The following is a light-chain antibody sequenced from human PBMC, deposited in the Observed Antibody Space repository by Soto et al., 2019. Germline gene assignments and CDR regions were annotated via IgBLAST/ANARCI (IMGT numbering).Light chain of an antibody. CDR2: GAS. Sequence: EILLTQSPGSLPSSSRERATLSFRASQSVSSSYLAWYQQKPGQAPRLLIYGASTRATGIPARFSGSGSGTEFTLTISILQSEDFAVYYCQQYNNVTSITFGQGTRLEI. V-gene: IGKV3-15*01. J-gene: IGKJ5*01. CDR1: QSVSSSY. CDR3: QQYNNVTSIT.